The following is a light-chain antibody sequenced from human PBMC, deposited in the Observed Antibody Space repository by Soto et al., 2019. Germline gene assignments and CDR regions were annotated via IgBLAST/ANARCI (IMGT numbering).Light chain of an antibody. J-gene: IGLJ3*02. CDR1: SSNIGAGYD. Sequence: QSVLTQPPSVSGAPGQRVTISCTGSSSNIGAGYDVHWYQQLPGTAPKLLIYGNSNRPSGVPDRFSGSKSGTSASLAITGPEAEDGADYYGQPFDSHRSVWVFGGGTKPTAL. CDR3: QPFDSHRSVWV. V-gene: IGLV1-40*01. CDR2: GNS.